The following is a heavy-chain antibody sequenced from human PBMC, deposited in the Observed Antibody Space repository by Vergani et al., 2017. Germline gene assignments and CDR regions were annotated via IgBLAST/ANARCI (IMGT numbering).Heavy chain of an antibody. Sequence: EVQLVESGGGLVKPGGSLRLSCAASGFTFSNAWMSWVRQAPGKGLEWIGRIKSKTDGGTTDYAAHVKGRFTISRDDSKNTLYLQMNSLKTEDTAVYYCTTGGDSDGYGTTKPLDYWGQGTLVAVSS. V-gene: IGHV3-15*01. J-gene: IGHJ4*02. D-gene: IGHD5-12*01. CDR1: GFTFSNAW. CDR2: IKSKTDGGTT. CDR3: TTGGDSDGYGTTKPLDY.